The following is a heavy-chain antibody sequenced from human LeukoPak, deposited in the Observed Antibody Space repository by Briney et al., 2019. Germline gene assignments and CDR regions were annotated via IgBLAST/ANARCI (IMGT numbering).Heavy chain of an antibody. CDR3: ARGEEDYFDY. CDR2: INHSGST. V-gene: IGHV4-34*01. J-gene: IGHJ4*02. Sequence: ASETLSLTCAVYGGSFSAYYWSWIRQPPGKGLEWIGEINHSGSTNYNPSLKSRVTISVDTSKNQFSLKLSSVTAADTAVYYCARGEEDYFDYWGQGTLVTVSS. CDR1: GGSFSAYY.